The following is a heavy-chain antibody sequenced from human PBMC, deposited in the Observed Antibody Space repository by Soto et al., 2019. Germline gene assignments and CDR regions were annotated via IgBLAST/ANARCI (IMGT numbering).Heavy chain of an antibody. V-gene: IGHV3-30-3*01. CDR3: ARSPPNYGDYPYTSDY. CDR2: ISYDGSNK. D-gene: IGHD4-17*01. Sequence: QVQLVESGGGVVQPGRSLRLSCAASGFTFSSYAMHWVRQAPGKGLEWVAVISYDGSNKYYADSVKGRFTISRDNSKNKLYQQMNSLRAEYTAVYYCARSPPNYGDYPYTSDYWGQGTLVTVSS. J-gene: IGHJ4*02. CDR1: GFTFSSYA.